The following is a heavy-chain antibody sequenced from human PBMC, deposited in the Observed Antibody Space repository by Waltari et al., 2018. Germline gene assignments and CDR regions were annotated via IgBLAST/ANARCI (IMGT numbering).Heavy chain of an antibody. CDR2: TYYRSKWYN. V-gene: IGHV6-1*01. J-gene: IGHJ5*02. Sequence: QVQLQQSGPGLVKPSQTLSLTCAISGDSVSSNSAAWNWIRQSPSRGLEWLGRTYYRSKWYNDYAVSVKSRITINPDTSKNQFSLQLNSVTPEDTAVYYCAREGSTPNNWNYVYWFDPWGQGTLVTVSS. CDR3: AREGSTPNNWNYVYWFDP. CDR1: GDSVSSNSAA. D-gene: IGHD1-7*01.